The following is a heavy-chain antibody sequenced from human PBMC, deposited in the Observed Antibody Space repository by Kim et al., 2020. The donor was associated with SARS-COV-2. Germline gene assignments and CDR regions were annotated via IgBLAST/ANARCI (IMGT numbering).Heavy chain of an antibody. J-gene: IGHJ2*01. Sequence: TIHADSVKRRFTISRDNAKNTLSLQVHSLRGEDTAVYYCVRISPNRYFELWGRGTLVTVSS. CDR3: VRISPNRYFEL. V-gene: IGHV3-74*01. CDR2: T.